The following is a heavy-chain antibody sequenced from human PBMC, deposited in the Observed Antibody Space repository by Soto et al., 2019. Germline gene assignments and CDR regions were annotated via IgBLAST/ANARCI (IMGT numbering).Heavy chain of an antibody. V-gene: IGHV1-18*01. CDR3: ARDVYYYDSSGYHQFDY. CDR1: GYTFTSYG. CDR2: ISAYNGNT. Sequence: ASVKVSCKASGYTFTSYGISWVRQAPGQGLEWMGWISAYNGNTNYAQKLQGRVTMTTDTSTSTAYMELRSLRSDDTAVYYCARDVYYYDSSGYHQFDYWGQGTLVTVSS. J-gene: IGHJ4*02. D-gene: IGHD3-22*01.